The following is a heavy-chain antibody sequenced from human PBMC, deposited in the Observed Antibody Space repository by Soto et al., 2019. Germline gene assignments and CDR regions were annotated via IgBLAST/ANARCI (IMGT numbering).Heavy chain of an antibody. CDR3: ARVRFGDRYYDY. Sequence: EVQLVESGGGLVQPGGSLRLSCAASGFTCSDHYMDWVRQTPGKGLEWFGRTRSKAQSYSTEYAASVKGRFTISRDDSNNSMYLQMNSLKTEDTAVYYFARVRFGDRYYDYWGEGTLVTVSS. CDR1: GFTCSDHY. CDR2: TRSKAQSYST. J-gene: IGHJ4*02. D-gene: IGHD3-10*01. V-gene: IGHV3-72*01.